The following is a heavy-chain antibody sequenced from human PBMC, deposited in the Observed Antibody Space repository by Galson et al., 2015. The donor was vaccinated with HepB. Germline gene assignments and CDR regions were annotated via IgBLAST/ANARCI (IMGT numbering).Heavy chain of an antibody. Sequence: SLRLSCAASGLTFSSYGMHWVRQAPGKGLEWVAVIWYDGSNKYYADSVKGRFTISRDNSKNTLYLQMNSLRAEDTAVYYCAREGLPWYFDLWGRGTLVTVSS. D-gene: IGHD5/OR15-5a*01. J-gene: IGHJ2*01. CDR2: IWYDGSNK. CDR3: AREGLPWYFDL. CDR1: GLTFSSYG. V-gene: IGHV3-33*01.